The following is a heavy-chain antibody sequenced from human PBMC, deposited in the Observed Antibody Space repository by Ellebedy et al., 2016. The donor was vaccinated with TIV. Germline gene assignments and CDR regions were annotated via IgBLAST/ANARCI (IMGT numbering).Heavy chain of an antibody. Sequence: MPSETLSLTCTVSGGSISSYYWGWVRQPPGKGLEWIGYFYNSVNTNYNPSLKSRVTMSVDTSQNQVSLKLRSVTAADTAVYYCARFYESGSTEDYWGQGTLVIVSS. CDR3: ARFYESGSTEDY. J-gene: IGHJ4*02. D-gene: IGHD3-10*01. V-gene: IGHV4-59*08. CDR2: FYNSVNT. CDR1: GGSISSYY.